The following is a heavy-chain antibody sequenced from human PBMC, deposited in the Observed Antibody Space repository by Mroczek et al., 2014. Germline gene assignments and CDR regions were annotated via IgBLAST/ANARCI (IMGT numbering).Heavy chain of an antibody. Sequence: QVQLVQSGAEVKKPGASVKVSCKASGYTFTGYYMHWVRQAPGQGLEWMGWINPNSGGTNYAQKFQGRVTMTRDTSISTAYMELSRLRSDDTAVYYCAGAFPSIVVVPAATPGSDPWGQGTLVHRL. CDR1: GYTFTGYY. V-gene: IGHV1-2*02. D-gene: IGHD2-2*01. CDR2: INPNSGGT. CDR3: AGAFPSIVVVPAATPGSDP. J-gene: IGHJ5*02.